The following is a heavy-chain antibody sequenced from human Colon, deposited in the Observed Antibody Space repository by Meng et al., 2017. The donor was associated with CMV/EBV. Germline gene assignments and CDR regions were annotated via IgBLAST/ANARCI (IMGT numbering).Heavy chain of an antibody. CDR3: ARGIPDF. J-gene: IGHJ4*02. D-gene: IGHD3/OR15-3a*01. Sequence: ASVKVSCKASGYTFTSNAINWVRQATGQGLEWMGWMKPNSGDTGYAPNFQGRITMTRNTSINTAYMELRSPTNEDTAIYYCARGIPDFWGQGTLVTVPQ. CDR1: GYTFTSNA. CDR2: MKPNSGDT. V-gene: IGHV1-8*01.